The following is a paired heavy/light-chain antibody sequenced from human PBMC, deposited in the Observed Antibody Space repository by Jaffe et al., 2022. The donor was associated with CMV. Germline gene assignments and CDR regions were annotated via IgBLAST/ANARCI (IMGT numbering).Heavy chain of an antibody. D-gene: IGHD6-19*01. V-gene: IGHV3-33*08. Sequence: QVQLVESGGGVVQPGRSLRLSCAASGFIFSNYGMHWVRQAPGKGLEWVAIIWYDGSTKYYGDSVKGRFTISRDNSKNTVYLQMNRLRAEDTAVYFCARGPRGREYSGWYADYWGQGTHVTVSS. J-gene: IGHJ4*02. CDR3: ARGPRGREYSGWYADY. CDR1: GFIFSNYG. CDR2: IWYDGSTK.
Light chain of an antibody. CDR3: QQYYSIPYT. V-gene: IGKV4-1*01. CDR2: WAS. J-gene: IGKJ2*01. CDR1: QNVLYNSINKNY. Sequence: DIVMTQSPDSLAVSLGERATINCKSSQNVLYNSINKNYLAWYQQRPGQPPKLLISWASTRESGVPDRFSGSGSGTDFTLTISSLQAEDVAVYYCQQYYSIPYTFGQGTKLEIK.